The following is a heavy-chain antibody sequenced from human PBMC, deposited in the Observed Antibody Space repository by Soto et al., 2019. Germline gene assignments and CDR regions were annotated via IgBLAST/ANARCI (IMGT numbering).Heavy chain of an antibody. CDR1: GYIFTAYS. CDR2: VNPSGGST. CDR3: AREENCSDGICYSEYFQR. J-gene: IGHJ1*01. D-gene: IGHD2-15*01. V-gene: IGHV1-46*01. Sequence: ASVKVSCKASGYIFTAYSMHWVRQAPGQGLEWMGVVNPSGGSTNYAQKFQGRITMTRDASTSTVYMDLSSLTSEDTAVYYCAREENCSDGICYSEYFQRWGQGTLVTVSS.